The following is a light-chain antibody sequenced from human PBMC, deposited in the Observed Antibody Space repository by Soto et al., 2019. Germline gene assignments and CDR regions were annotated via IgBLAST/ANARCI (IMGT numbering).Light chain of an antibody. Sequence: DIQMTQSPSSLSASIGYRFTITCRVSQIISSYLHWYQQKPGKAPKLLIYAASSLQSGVPPRFSGSGSGTDFTLTISSLQPEDFATYYCQQSDSTPLTFGGGTTGDIK. J-gene: IGKJ4*01. V-gene: IGKV1-39*01. CDR3: QQSDSTPLT. CDR2: AAS. CDR1: QIISSY.